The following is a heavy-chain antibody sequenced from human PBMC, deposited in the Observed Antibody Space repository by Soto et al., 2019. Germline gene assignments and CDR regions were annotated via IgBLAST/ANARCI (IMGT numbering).Heavy chain of an antibody. D-gene: IGHD1-1*01. Sequence: EVQLLESGGGLVQPGGSLRLSCAASGFTFSSYAMSWVRQAPGKGLEWVSAISGSGGSTYYADSVKGRFTISRDNPKNTMYLQMNSLRAEDTAVYYCAKDPVEDTSGDCWFDPRGPGTLVTVSS. J-gene: IGHJ5*02. CDR1: GFTFSSYA. CDR3: AKDPVEDTSGDCWFDP. CDR2: ISGSGGST. V-gene: IGHV3-23*01.